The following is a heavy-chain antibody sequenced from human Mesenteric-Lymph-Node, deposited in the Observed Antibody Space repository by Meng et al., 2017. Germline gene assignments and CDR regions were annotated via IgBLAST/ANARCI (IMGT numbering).Heavy chain of an antibody. CDR2: MDSGGRAT. CDR3: ARDGLAPDY. D-gene: IGHD3/OR15-3a*01. J-gene: IGHJ4*02. Sequence: VQLLESGGGLVQPGGSLRLSCVASGFSFSDYAMSWVRQAPGKGLEWVSGMDSGGRATYYADSVKGRFTISRDNAKNTLYLQMNSLRAEDTAVYYCARDGLAPDYWGQGTLVTVSS. V-gene: IGHV3-23*01. CDR1: GFSFSDYA.